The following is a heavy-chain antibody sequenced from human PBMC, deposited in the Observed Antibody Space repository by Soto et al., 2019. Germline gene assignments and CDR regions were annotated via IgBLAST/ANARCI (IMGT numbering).Heavy chain of an antibody. CDR2: VKSKTDGGTI. J-gene: IGHJ3*01. Sequence: GGSLRLSCAAYGFTFNNAWMTWVRQAPGKGLEWVGRVKSKTDGGTIDYAAPVTGRFTISRDDSKNTSYLQMNSLKTEDTAVYYCTTEWLDQFGAFDVWGQGTMVTVSS. D-gene: IGHD3-22*01. CDR3: TTEWLDQFGAFDV. CDR1: GFTFNNAW. V-gene: IGHV3-15*01.